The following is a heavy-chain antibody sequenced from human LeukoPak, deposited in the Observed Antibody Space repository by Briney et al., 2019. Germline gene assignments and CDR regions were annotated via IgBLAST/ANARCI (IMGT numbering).Heavy chain of an antibody. D-gene: IGHD6-19*01. CDR3: ARGSSGWYTYFDY. CDR2: IIPIFGTA. V-gene: IGHV1-69*05. J-gene: IGHJ4*02. Sequence: VASVKVSCKASGGTFCSYAISWVRQAPGQGLEWMGRIIPIFGTANYAQKFQGRVTITTDESTSTAYMELSSLRSEDTAVYYCARGSSGWYTYFDYWGQGTLVTVSS. CDR1: GGTFCSYA.